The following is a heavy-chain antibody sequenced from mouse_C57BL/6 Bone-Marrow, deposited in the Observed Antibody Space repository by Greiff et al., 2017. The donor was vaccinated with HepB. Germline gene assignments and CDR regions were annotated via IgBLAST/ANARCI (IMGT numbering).Heavy chain of an antibody. J-gene: IGHJ1*03. D-gene: IGHD2-4*01. V-gene: IGHV1-76*01. CDR3: ARRDYDYDRYFDV. CDR1: GYTFTDYY. CDR2: IYPGSGNT. Sequence: QVQLKESGAELVRPGASVKLSCKASGYTFTDYYINWVKQRPGQGLEWIARIYPGSGNTYYNEKFKGKATLTAEKSSSTAYMQLSSLTSEDSAVYFCARRDYDYDRYFDVWGTGTTVTVSS.